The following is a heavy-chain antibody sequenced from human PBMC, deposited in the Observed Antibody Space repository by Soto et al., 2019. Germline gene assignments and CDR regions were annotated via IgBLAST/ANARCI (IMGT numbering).Heavy chain of an antibody. CDR1: GGTFSSYA. J-gene: IGHJ6*02. Sequence: QVQLVQSGAEVKKPGSSVKVSCKASGGTFSSYAISWVRQAPGQGLAWMGGIIPIFRTADYAQKFLGRATITAHESSRTAYMGLSSLRSEDTAVYYCASVETQRYYYGMDVWGQGTTVTVSS. CDR2: IIPIFRTA. V-gene: IGHV1-69*12. CDR3: ASVETQRYYYGMDV. D-gene: IGHD2-15*01.